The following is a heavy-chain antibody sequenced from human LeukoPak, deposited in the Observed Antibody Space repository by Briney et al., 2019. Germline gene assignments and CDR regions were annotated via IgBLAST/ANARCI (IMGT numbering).Heavy chain of an antibody. CDR1: GYTFTSYD. V-gene: IGHV1-8*01. D-gene: IGHD3-9*01. CDR3: ASTFGDILTGYLDY. Sequence: GASVKVSCKAAGYTFTSYDINWVRQATGQGLEWMGWMNPNSGNTGYAQKFQGRVTMTRNTSISTAYMELSSLRSEDTAVYYCASTFGDILTGYLDYWGQGTLVTVSS. CDR2: MNPNSGNT. J-gene: IGHJ4*02.